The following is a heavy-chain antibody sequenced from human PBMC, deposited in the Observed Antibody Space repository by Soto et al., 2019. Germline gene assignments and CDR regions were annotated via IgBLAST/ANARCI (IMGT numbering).Heavy chain of an antibody. CDR3: AKEGSGSYFVPYMDV. CDR2: ISGSGGST. CDR1: GFTFSSYA. D-gene: IGHD3-10*01. V-gene: IGHV3-23*01. Sequence: GGSLRLSCAASGFTFSSYAMSWVRQAPGKGLEWVSAISGSGGSTYYADSVKGRFTISRDNSKNTLYLQMNSLRAEDMAVYYCAKEGSGSYFVPYMDVWGKGTTVTVSS. J-gene: IGHJ6*03.